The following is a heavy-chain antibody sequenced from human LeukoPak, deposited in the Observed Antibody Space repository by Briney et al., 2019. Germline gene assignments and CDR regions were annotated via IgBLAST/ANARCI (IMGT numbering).Heavy chain of an antibody. CDR1: GGSISSSSYY. J-gene: IGHJ4*02. V-gene: IGHV4-39*07. CDR2: IYYSGST. Sequence: SETLSLTCTVSGGSISSSSYYWVWIRQSPGKGLEWIGSIYYSGSTYYNPSLKSRVTISIDTSKNQFSLKLSSVTAADTAVYYCARVTGYMIEDYFDYWGQGTLVTVSS. CDR3: ARVTGYMIEDYFDY. D-gene: IGHD3-22*01.